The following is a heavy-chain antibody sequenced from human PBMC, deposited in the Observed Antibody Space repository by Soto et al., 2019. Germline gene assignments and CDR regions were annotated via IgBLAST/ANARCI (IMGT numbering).Heavy chain of an antibody. CDR2: IYYSGST. V-gene: IGHV4-59*01. Sequence: QVQLQESGPGLVKPSETLSLTCTVSGGSISSYYWSWIRQPPGKGLEWIGYIYYSGSTNYNPSLKSRVTISVDTSKNQFSLKLSSVTAADTAVYYCARDSGYDVAHYYYGMDVWGQGTTVTVSS. CDR1: GGSISSYY. J-gene: IGHJ6*02. D-gene: IGHD5-12*01. CDR3: ARDSGYDVAHYYYGMDV.